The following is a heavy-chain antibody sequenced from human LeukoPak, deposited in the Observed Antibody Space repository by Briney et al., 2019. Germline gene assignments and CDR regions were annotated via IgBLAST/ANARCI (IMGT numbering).Heavy chain of an antibody. Sequence: SETLSLTCTVSGGSINSSSYYWGRIRQPPGKGLEWFGSIYYSGSAYYNPSLKSRATISVDTSKNQFSLKLSSVTEADTAEYYCARDRRRVAARPGAFDIWGQRTMVTVSS. CDR2: IYYSGSA. V-gene: IGHV4-39*07. CDR1: GGSINSSSYY. J-gene: IGHJ3*02. D-gene: IGHD6-6*01. CDR3: ARDRRRVAARPGAFDI.